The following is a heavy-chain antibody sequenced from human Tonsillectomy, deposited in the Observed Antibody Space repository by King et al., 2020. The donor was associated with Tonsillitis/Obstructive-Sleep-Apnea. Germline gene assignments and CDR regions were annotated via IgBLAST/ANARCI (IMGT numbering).Heavy chain of an antibody. Sequence: VQLVESGGGLVQPGGSLRLSCVASGFTFRSYWMHWVRQAPGKGLMWVALINSDGSSTTYADSVKGRFTISRDNAKNTLYLQVNSLRVDDTAVYYFARVDYASGPLDHWGEGSLVTVSS. D-gene: IGHD3-10*01. CDR2: INSDGSST. J-gene: IGHJ4*02. CDR3: ARVDYASGPLDH. V-gene: IGHV3-74*01. CDR1: GFTFRSYW.